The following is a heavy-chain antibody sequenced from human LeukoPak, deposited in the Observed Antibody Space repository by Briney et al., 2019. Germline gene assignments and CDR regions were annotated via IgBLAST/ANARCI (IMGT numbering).Heavy chain of an antibody. Sequence: GGSLRLSCAASGFTFSDYYMTWIRQAPGKGLEWLSYVSTDSTYTNYADSVKGRFTISRDNAKSSLYLQLNSLTAEDTAVYYCTREDNWYFDLWGRGTLVTVSS. CDR2: VSTDSTYT. CDR1: GFTFSDYY. CDR3: TREDNWYFDL. V-gene: IGHV3-11*05. J-gene: IGHJ2*01.